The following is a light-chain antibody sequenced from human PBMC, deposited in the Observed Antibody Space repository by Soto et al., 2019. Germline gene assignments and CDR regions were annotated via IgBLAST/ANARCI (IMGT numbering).Light chain of an antibody. V-gene: IGKV3-15*01. CDR1: QSVRSN. CDR2: GAS. J-gene: IGKJ1*01. Sequence: EIVMTQSPATLSVSPGERATLSCRASQSVRSNLAWYQQKPGQAPRLLIYGASTRATGIPARFSGSGSGTEFTLTISSLQSEDFAVYYCQQYNSWPPWTFGQGTEVEIK. CDR3: QQYNSWPPWT.